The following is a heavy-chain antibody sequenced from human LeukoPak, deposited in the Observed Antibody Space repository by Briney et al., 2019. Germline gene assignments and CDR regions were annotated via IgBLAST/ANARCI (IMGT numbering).Heavy chain of an antibody. D-gene: IGHD2-2*01. CDR2: INPSGGST. CDR1: GYTFTSYY. CDR3: AAETGVEDIVVVPALDV. V-gene: IGHV1-46*01. J-gene: IGHJ6*02. Sequence: VASVKVSCKASGYTFTSYYMHWVRQAPGQGLEWMGIINPSGGSTSYAQKFQGRVTMTRDTSTSTVYMELSSLRSEDTAVYYCAAETGVEDIVVVPALDVWDQGTTVTVSS.